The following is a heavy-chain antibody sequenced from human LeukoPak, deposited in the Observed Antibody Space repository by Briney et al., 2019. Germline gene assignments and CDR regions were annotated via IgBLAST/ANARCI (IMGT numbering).Heavy chain of an antibody. V-gene: IGHV1-69*05. D-gene: IGHD2-2*02. Sequence: ASVKVSCKAPGGTFSSYAISWVRQAPGQGLKWMGGIIPIFGTANYAQKFQGRVTISTDESTSAAYMELSSLRSEDSAVYYCARSAGPVVVPAAIGASGYYYYMDVWDKGTTVTVSS. CDR3: ARSAGPVVVPAAIGASGYYYYMDV. CDR1: GGTFSSYA. CDR2: IIPIFGTA. J-gene: IGHJ6*03.